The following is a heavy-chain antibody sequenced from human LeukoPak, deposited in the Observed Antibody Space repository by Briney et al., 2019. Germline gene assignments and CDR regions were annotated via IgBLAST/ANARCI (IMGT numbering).Heavy chain of an antibody. CDR1: GYTFTNYA. D-gene: IGHD6-19*01. CDR3: ARAQWLGPDALDI. J-gene: IGHJ3*02. CDR2: INPNSGGT. V-gene: IGHV1-2*04. Sequence: ASVKVSCKASGYTFTNYAMQWVRQAPGQGLEWMGWINPNSGGTNYAQKFQGWVTMTRDTSNSTAYMELSRLRSDDTAVYYCARAQWLGPDALDIWGQGTMVTVSS.